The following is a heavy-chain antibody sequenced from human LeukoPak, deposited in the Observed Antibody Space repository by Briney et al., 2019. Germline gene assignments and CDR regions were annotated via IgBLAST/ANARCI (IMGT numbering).Heavy chain of an antibody. D-gene: IGHD3-22*01. CDR3: ARICYYYDSSGYPYGMDV. V-gene: IGHV2-70*11. Sequence: SGPTLVNPTQTLTLTCTFSGFSLSTSGMCVSWIRQPPGKALEWLARIDWDDDKYYSTSLKTRLTISKDTSKNQVVLTMTNMDPVDSATSYCARICYYYDSSGYPYGMDVWGQGTTVTVSS. J-gene: IGHJ6*02. CDR1: GFSLSTSGMC. CDR2: IDWDDDK.